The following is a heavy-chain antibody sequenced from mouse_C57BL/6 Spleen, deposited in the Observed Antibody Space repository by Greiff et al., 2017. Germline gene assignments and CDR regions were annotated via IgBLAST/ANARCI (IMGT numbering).Heavy chain of an antibody. CDR2: IDPSDSET. CDR3: PRKGLRFYAMDY. V-gene: IGHV1-52*01. D-gene: IGHD1-1*01. J-gene: IGHJ4*01. Sequence: QVQLQQPGAELVRPGSSVKLSCKASGYTFTSYWMHWVKQRPIQGLEWIGNIDPSDSETHYNQKFKDKATLTVDKSSSPAYMQLSSLPSEDSAVHYGPRKGLRFYAMDYWGQGTSVTVAS. CDR1: GYTFTSYW.